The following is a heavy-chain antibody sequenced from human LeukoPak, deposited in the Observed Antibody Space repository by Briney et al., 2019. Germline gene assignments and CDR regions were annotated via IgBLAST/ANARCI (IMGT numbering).Heavy chain of an antibody. CDR3: ARRAGAYSHPYDY. D-gene: IGHD4/OR15-4a*01. CDR1: GFMISRYS. CDR2: ISRLGT. V-gene: IGHV3-53*01. J-gene: IGHJ4*02. Sequence: GGSLRLSCSASGFMISRYSMYWVRQAQGKGLEWVSGISRLGTFYSDSVKGRFTISRDTSKNTLYLQMNSLRAEDTAVYYCARRAGAYSHPYDYWGQGTLVTVSS.